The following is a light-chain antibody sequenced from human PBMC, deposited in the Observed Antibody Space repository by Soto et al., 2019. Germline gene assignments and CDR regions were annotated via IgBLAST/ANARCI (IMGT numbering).Light chain of an antibody. CDR3: QLSHTTLT. V-gene: IGKV1-39*01. CDR1: QTIATF. CDR2: GAS. Sequence: DIQMTKSTSSLSASLGDRVTITCRASQTIATFLNWYQQKPGKAPKLLIYGASTLQSGVPSRFSGSGSGADFTLTISSLQPEDSATYYCQLSHTTLTFGQGTRLEIK. J-gene: IGKJ5*01.